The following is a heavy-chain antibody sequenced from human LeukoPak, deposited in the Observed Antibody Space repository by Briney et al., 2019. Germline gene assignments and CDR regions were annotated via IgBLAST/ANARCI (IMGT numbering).Heavy chain of an antibody. CDR3: ARDRYDFWSGPSSYYGMDV. Sequence: GGSLRLSCEASGFTFNSYAMNWVRQAPGKGLEWLSMISGSGDNTYYADSVKGRFTISRDNSKNTLYLQMNSLRAEDTAVYYCARDRYDFWSGPSSYYGMDVWGQGTTVTVSS. CDR1: GFTFNSYA. J-gene: IGHJ6*02. CDR2: ISGSGDNT. V-gene: IGHV3-23*01. D-gene: IGHD3-3*01.